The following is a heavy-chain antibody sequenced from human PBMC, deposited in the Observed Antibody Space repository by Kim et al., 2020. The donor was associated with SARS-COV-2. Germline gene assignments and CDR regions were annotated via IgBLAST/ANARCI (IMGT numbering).Heavy chain of an antibody. CDR3: ARAVAARPKRENWFDL. D-gene: IGHD6-6*01. Sequence: LKSRVTISVDTSKNQFSLELSSVTAADTAVYYCARAVAARPKRENWFDLWGQGTLVTVSS. V-gene: IGHV4-34*01. J-gene: IGHJ5*02.